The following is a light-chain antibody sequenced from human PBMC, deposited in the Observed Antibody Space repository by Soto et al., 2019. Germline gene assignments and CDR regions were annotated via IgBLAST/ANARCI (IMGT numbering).Light chain of an antibody. CDR3: QQSDSAPRT. CDR2: AAS. CDR1: QNINNY. Sequence: DIQMTQSPSSLSASVGDRVTITCRASQNINNYLNWYQQKPGKAPKLLIYAASNLQSGVPSRFTGSGSGTDFTLTINNLQPEDFAAYFCQQSDSAPRTFGQGTKVEIK. J-gene: IGKJ1*01. V-gene: IGKV1-39*01.